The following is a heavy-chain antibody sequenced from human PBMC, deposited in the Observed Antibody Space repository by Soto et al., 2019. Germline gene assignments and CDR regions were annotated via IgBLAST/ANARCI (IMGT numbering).Heavy chain of an antibody. V-gene: IGHV4-30-4*01. Sequence: SETLSLTCTVSGGSISSGDYYWSWIRQPPGKGLEWIGYIYYSGSTYYNPSLKSRVTISVDTSKNQFSLKLSSVTAADTAVYYCAREESGSYLIGYWGQGTLVTVSS. CDR1: GGSISSGDYY. CDR2: IYYSGST. J-gene: IGHJ4*02. CDR3: AREESGSYLIGY. D-gene: IGHD1-26*01.